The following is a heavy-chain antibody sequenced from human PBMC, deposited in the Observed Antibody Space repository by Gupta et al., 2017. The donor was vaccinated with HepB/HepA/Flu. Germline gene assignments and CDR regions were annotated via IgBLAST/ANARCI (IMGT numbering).Heavy chain of an antibody. CDR2: INPNSGGT. CDR3: ARDHGARGGMDY. V-gene: IGHV1-2*04. CDR1: GYTFTGHY. Sequence: QVQLVQSGAEVKKPGASVKVSCKAPGYTFTGHYIHGVRQAPGQGLEWMGWINPNSGGTNYAQKFQGWVTMTRETSISTAYMELSRLRSDDTAVYYCARDHGARGGMDYWGQGTLVTVSS. J-gene: IGHJ4*02. D-gene: IGHD1-26*01.